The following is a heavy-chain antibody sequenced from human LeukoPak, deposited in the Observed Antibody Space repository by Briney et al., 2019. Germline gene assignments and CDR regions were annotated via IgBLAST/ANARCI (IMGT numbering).Heavy chain of an antibody. CDR3: ARIGSSWYGLLDY. J-gene: IGHJ4*02. Sequence: GGSLRLSCAASGFTFSSYSMNWVRQAPGKGLEWVSSISSSSSYIYYADSVKGRFTISRDNAKNSLYLQMNSLRAEDTAVYYCARIGSSWYGLLDYWGQGTLVTVSS. D-gene: IGHD6-13*01. CDR2: ISSSSSYI. V-gene: IGHV3-21*01. CDR1: GFTFSSYS.